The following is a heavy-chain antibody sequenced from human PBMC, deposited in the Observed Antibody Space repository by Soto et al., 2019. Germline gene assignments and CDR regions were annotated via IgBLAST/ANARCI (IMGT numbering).Heavy chain of an antibody. CDR2: INWNGGST. V-gene: IGHV3-20*04. Sequence: EVQLVESGGGVVRPGGSLRLSCAASGFTFDDYGMSWVRQAPGKGLEWVAGINWNGGSTGYADSVKGRFTISRDNAKNSLYLQMNRLRAEDTALYYCARLYSSAWYGPGRYWGQGTLVTVSS. J-gene: IGHJ4*02. D-gene: IGHD6-19*01. CDR1: GFTFDDYG. CDR3: ARLYSSAWYGPGRY.